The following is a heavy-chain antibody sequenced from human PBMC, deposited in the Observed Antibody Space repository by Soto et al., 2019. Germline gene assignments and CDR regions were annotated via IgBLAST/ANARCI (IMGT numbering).Heavy chain of an antibody. V-gene: IGHV3-23*01. CDR3: ARRGSGSYYDY. CDR2: ISGSGGST. CDR1: GFTISSYS. D-gene: IGHD1-26*01. J-gene: IGHJ4*02. Sequence: PGGSLRLSCAASGFTISSYSRRWVRQAPGKGLEWVSAISGSGGSTYYADSVKGRFTISRDNSKNTLYLQMNSLRAEDTAVYYCARRGSGSYYDYWGQGTLVTVSS.